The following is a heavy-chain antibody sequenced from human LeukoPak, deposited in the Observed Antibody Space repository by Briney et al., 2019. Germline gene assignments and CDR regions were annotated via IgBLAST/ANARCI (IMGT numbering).Heavy chain of an antibody. V-gene: IGHV3-74*01. CDR2: INSDGSTT. CDR3: ARPRGPGAFDC. D-gene: IGHD1-26*01. Sequence: GGSLRLSCAASGFTFNSYWMHRVRQVPGKGLVWVSHINSDGSTTNYADSVKGRFTISRDNAKNTLSLQMNSLRAEDTAVYYCARPRGPGAFDCWGQGTLVTVSS. J-gene: IGHJ4*02. CDR1: GFTFNSYW.